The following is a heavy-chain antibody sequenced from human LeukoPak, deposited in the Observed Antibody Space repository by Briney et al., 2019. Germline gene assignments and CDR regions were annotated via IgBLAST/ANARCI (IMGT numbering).Heavy chain of an antibody. CDR1: GFTFSSYS. J-gene: IGHJ6*03. V-gene: IGHV3-21*01. Sequence: GGSLRLSCAASGFTFSSYSMNWVRQAPGKGLEWVSSISSSSSYIYYADSVKGRFTISGDNAKNSLYLQMNSLRAEDTAVYYCASMSAISIGYYMDVWGKGTTVTVSS. CDR2: ISSSSSYI. CDR3: ASMSAISIGYYMDV. D-gene: IGHD3-3*01.